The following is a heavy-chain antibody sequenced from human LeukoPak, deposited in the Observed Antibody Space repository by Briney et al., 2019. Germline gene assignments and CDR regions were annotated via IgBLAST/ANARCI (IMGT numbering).Heavy chain of an antibody. D-gene: IGHD6-13*01. V-gene: IGHV3-30*03. J-gene: IGHJ4*02. CDR2: VSYDGSTK. CDR1: GFTFSSYG. CDR3: ARGESSSWYLGVDY. Sequence: PGGSLRLSCAASGFTFSSYGIHWVRQAPGKGLEWVAVVSYDGSTKYYADSVRGRFTISRDNSKNTLFLQMNSLRPEDTAVYYCARGESSSWYLGVDYWGQGTLVTVSS.